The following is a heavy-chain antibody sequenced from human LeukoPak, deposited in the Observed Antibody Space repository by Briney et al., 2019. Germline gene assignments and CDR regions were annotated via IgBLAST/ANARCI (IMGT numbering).Heavy chain of an antibody. V-gene: IGHV3-30*02. CDR3: AQVVPAAMVDY. CDR2: IRYDGSNT. CDR1: GFTFSTYG. J-gene: IGHJ4*02. Sequence: GGSLRLSCAASGFTFSTYGIHWVRQAPGKGLERVAFIRYDGSNTYYSDSVKGRFTISRDNSKNTLYLQMNSLRAEDTAVYYCAQVVPAAMVDYWGQGTLVTVSS. D-gene: IGHD2-2*01.